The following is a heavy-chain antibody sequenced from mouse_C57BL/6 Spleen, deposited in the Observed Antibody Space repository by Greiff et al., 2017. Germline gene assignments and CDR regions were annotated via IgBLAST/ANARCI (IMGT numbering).Heavy chain of an antibody. CDR3: AIYYDYAWFAH. J-gene: IGHJ3*01. Sequence: VQLQQPGAELVKPGASVKLSCKASGYTFTSYWMHWVKQRPGQGLEWIGMIHPNSGSTNYNEKFKSKATLTVDKSSSTAYMQLSSLTSEDSAVYYCAIYYDYAWFAHWGQGTLVTVSA. CDR1: GYTFTSYW. D-gene: IGHD2-4*01. V-gene: IGHV1-64*01. CDR2: IHPNSGST.